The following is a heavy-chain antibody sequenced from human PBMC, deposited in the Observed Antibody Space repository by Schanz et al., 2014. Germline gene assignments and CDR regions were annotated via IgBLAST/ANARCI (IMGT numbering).Heavy chain of an antibody. CDR3: ARDRRFFDRDDLYYFDS. CDR2: ISVYNHNK. V-gene: IGHV1-18*01. Sequence: QVQLVQSGAEAKKPGASVKVSCKASGYIFINSGISWVRQAPGQGLEWMGWISVYNHNKEYDQKFQGRVTMTTDTSTSTAYMALTDLRSDDTAVYYCARDRRFFDRDDLYYFDSWGQGTLVTVSS. CDR1: GYIFINSG. J-gene: IGHJ4*02. D-gene: IGHD3-3*01.